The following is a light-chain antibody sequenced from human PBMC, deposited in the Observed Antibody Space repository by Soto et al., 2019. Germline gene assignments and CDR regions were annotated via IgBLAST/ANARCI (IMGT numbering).Light chain of an antibody. Sequence: QSVLTQPPSVSGAPGQKVTISCSGSSYNIGGNYVSWYVQLPGTAPKFLIYGNNKRPSGIPDRFSGSKSGTSATLGITGLQTEDEADYYCATWDSSLGSVVFGGGTKVTVL. CDR3: ATWDSSLGSVV. CDR2: GNN. CDR1: SYNIGGNY. J-gene: IGLJ3*02. V-gene: IGLV1-51*01.